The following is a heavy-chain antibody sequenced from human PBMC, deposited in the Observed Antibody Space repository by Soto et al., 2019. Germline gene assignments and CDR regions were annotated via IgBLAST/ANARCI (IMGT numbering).Heavy chain of an antibody. D-gene: IGHD2-2*01. V-gene: IGHV4-39*01. CDR1: GGSINNSSYS. Sequence: PSKTLSLTCTVSGGSINNSSYSCGWIRQPPGKGLEWIGTFYYSGSTYYNPSLKSRVTISVDTSKNQFSLKLSSVTAADTAVYYCARLHGYCISTSCYGYYAMDVWGQGTTVT. J-gene: IGHJ6*02. CDR2: FYYSGST. CDR3: ARLHGYCISTSCYGYYAMDV.